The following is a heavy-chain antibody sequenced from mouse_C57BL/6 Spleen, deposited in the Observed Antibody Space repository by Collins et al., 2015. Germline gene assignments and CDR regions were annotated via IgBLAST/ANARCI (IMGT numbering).Heavy chain of an antibody. CDR2: VYPYNGGT. J-gene: IGHJ1*03. D-gene: IGHD1-1*01. CDR3: ARHYGSSFFWYFDV. V-gene: IGHV1-36*01. Sequence: ISCKASGFTFTDYYMHWVKQSHGKSLEWIGLVYPYNGGTSYNQKFKGKATLTVDTSSSTAYMELNSLTSEDSAVYYCARHYGSSFFWYFDVWGTGTTVTVSS. CDR1: GFTFTDYY.